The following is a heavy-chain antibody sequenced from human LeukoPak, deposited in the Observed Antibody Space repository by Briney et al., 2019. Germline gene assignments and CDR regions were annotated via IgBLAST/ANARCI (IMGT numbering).Heavy chain of an antibody. D-gene: IGHD4-23*01. J-gene: IGHJ4*02. CDR2: IYYSGST. V-gene: IGHV4-61*01. CDR3: ARDYGGLDY. Sequence: SETLSLTCTVSGDSISSSNSYRGWIRQPPGKGLEWIGYIYYSGSTNYNPSLKSRVTISVDTSKNQFSLKLSSVTAADTAVYYCARDYGGLDYWGQGTLVTVSS. CDR1: GDSISSSNSY.